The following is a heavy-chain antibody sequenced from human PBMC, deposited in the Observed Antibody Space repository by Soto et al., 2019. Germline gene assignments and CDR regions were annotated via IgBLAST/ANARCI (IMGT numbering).Heavy chain of an antibody. CDR3: ARGNALDV. J-gene: IGHJ3*01. Sequence: SQTLSLTCAISGDSVSSDITSWNWIRQSPSRGLEWLGRTYYRSKWFHDYAASVKSRITINPDTSKNQFSLELNSMTPEDTAVYYCARGNALDVWGQGTVVTVSS. D-gene: IGHD3-10*01. CDR1: GDSVSSDITS. CDR2: TYYRSKWFH. V-gene: IGHV6-1*01.